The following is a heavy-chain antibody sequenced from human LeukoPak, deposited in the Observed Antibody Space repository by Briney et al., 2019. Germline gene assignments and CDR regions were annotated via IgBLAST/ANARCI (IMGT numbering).Heavy chain of an antibody. CDR2: VHLSGAS. CDR3: ARESGAFSPFGF. CDR1: GGSILTTNW. Sequence: TSETLSLTCAVSGGSILTTNWWSWVRQPPGKGLGWIGEVHLSGASNYNPSLKSRVSMSIDKSKNQLSLKLTSVTAADTAMYYCARESGAFSPFGFWGQGTLVTVSS. J-gene: IGHJ4*02. V-gene: IGHV4-4*02. D-gene: IGHD1-26*01.